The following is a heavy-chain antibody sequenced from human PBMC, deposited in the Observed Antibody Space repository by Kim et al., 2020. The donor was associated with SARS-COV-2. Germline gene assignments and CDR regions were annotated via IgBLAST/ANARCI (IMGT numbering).Heavy chain of an antibody. D-gene: IGHD6-19*01. V-gene: IGHV3-23*01. J-gene: IGHJ1*01. CDR3: AKDFARLVRYFQH. Sequence: YADSVKGRFTISRDNSKNTLYLQMNSLRAEDTAVYYCAKDFARLVRYFQHWGQGTLVTVSS.